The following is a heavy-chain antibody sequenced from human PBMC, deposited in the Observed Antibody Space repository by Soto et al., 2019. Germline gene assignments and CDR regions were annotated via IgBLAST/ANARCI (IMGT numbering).Heavy chain of an antibody. CDR3: ARGGYGTGGYPFPYFDY. Sequence: HEHLVQSGAEVKRPGASLKVSCKASGYSFTGYYIHWVRQAPGQGLEWMGSINPDSGATNYAQNFQGRGTLTSDASISTASMDLTSLTSGDTAVYYCARGGYGTGGYPFPYFDYWGQGTLVIVSS. CDR2: INPDSGAT. D-gene: IGHD2-8*02. CDR1: GYSFTGYY. J-gene: IGHJ4*02. V-gene: IGHV1-2*02.